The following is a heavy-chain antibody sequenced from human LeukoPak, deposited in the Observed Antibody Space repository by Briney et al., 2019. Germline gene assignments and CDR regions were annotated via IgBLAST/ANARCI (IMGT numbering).Heavy chain of an antibody. J-gene: IGHJ5*02. D-gene: IGHD1-26*01. CDR3: ASGRRDGSHLDP. Sequence: VSLFHGPWWLTLNCSAMQWLGPPTARGLAWVGRIRSKSNSYATAYAASVKGRFTISRDYSKNTAYLPMNSLKSEDAGEYYCASGRRDGSHLDPWGQGTLVTVSS. V-gene: IGHV3-73*01. CDR2: IRSKSNSYAT. CDR1: WLTLNCSA.